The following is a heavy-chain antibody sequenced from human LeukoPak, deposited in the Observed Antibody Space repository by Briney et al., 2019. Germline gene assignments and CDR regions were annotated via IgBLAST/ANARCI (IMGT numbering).Heavy chain of an antibody. V-gene: IGHV4-34*01. CDR2: INHSGST. D-gene: IGHD2-21*01. CDR3: ARRGPRRYYFDY. CDR1: GFTFSSYE. Sequence: GSLRLSCVASGFTFSSYEMNWVRQPPGKGLEWIGEINHSGSTNYKPSVKSRVTISVDTSKNQFSLKLSSVTAADTAVYYCARRGPRRYYFDYWGQGTLVTVSS. J-gene: IGHJ4*02.